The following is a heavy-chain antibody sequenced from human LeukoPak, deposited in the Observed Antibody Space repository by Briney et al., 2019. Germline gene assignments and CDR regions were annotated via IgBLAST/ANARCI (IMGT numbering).Heavy chain of an antibody. V-gene: IGHV4-39*07. J-gene: IGHJ4*02. Sequence: PWETLSLTCTVSGGSISSSSYYWGWIRQPPGKGLEWIGSIYYSGSTYYNPSLKSRVTISVDTSKNQFSLKLSSVTAADTAVYYCARGSFYGSGSHVIWGQGTLVTVSS. CDR1: GGSISSSSYY. D-gene: IGHD3-10*01. CDR2: IYYSGST. CDR3: ARGSFYGSGSHVI.